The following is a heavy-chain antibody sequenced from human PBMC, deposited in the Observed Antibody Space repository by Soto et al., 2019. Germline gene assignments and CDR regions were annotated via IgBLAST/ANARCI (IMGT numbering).Heavy chain of an antibody. CDR1: GGTFSSYT. Sequence: QVQLVQSGAEVKMPGSSVKVSCKASGGTFSSYTISWVGQAPGQGLEWMGRIIPILGIANYAQKFQGRVTITADKSTSTAYMELSSLRSEDTAVYYCAREGIVCSGGSCYMDYWGQGTLVTVSS. J-gene: IGHJ4*02. CDR2: IIPILGIA. V-gene: IGHV1-69*08. CDR3: AREGIVCSGGSCYMDY. D-gene: IGHD2-15*01.